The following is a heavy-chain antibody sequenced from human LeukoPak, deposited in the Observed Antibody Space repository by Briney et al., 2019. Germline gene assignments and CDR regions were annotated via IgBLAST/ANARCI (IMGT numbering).Heavy chain of an antibody. V-gene: IGHV3-23*01. J-gene: IGHJ4*02. CDR2: ISGSGGST. CDR1: GFTFSSYA. D-gene: IGHD3-22*01. Sequence: GGSLRLSCAASGFTFSSYAMSWVRQAPGRGLEWVSAISGSGGSTYYADSVKGRFTISRDNSKNTLYLQMNSLRAEDTAVYYCAKVRYYDSSYYFDYWGQGTLVTVSS. CDR3: AKVRYYDSSYYFDY.